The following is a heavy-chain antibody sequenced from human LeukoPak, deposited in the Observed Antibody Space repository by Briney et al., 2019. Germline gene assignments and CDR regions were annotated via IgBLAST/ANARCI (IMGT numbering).Heavy chain of an antibody. J-gene: IGHJ4*02. CDR1: GFTFSSYA. V-gene: IGHV3-30*02. Sequence: GGSLRLSCAASGFTFSSYAMSWVRQAPGKGLDWLAFIRYDGSNKYYADSVKGRFTISRDNSKNTLYLQMNSLRAEDTAVYYCAKGDLYDILTGHIGYWGQGTLVTVSS. D-gene: IGHD3-9*01. CDR2: IRYDGSNK. CDR3: AKGDLYDILTGHIGY.